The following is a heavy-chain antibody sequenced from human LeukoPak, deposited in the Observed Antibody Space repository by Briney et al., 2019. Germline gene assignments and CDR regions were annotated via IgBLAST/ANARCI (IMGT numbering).Heavy chain of an antibody. CDR2: IYYSGST. D-gene: IGHD3-22*01. V-gene: IGHV4-39*01. CDR3: ASHQPDYYDSNLYFDY. Sequence: SETLSLTCTVSGGSINSSSYYWGWIRQPPGKGLEWIGSIYYSGSTYYNPSLKSRVTISVDTSKNQFSLKLSSVTAADTAVYYCASHQPDYYDSNLYFDYWGQGTLVTVSS. J-gene: IGHJ4*02. CDR1: GGSINSSSYY.